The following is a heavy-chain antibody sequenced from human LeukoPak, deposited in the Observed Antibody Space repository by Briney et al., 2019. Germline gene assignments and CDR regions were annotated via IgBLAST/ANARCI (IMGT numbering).Heavy chain of an antibody. D-gene: IGHD3-10*01. CDR2: ISAYNGDT. CDR1: GYTFTSYG. J-gene: IGHJ4*02. V-gene: IGHV1-18*04. CDR3: ARQDYGSGFDY. Sequence: GASVKVSCKASGYTFTSYGISWVRQAPGQGLERMGWISAYNGDTNYAQNLQGRVTMTTDTSTSTAYMELRSLRSDDTAAYYCARQDYGSGFDYWGQGTLVTVSS.